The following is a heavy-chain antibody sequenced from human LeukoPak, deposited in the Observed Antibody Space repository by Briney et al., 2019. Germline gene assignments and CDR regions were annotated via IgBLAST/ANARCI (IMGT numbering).Heavy chain of an antibody. Sequence: GGSLRLSCAASGFTFSSYSMNWVRQAPGKGLEWVSSISSSSGYIYYADSVKGRFTISRDNAKNSLYLQMSSLRAEDTAVYYCARRNYYGSGDKFDYWGQGTLVTVSS. D-gene: IGHD3-10*01. V-gene: IGHV3-21*01. CDR1: GFTFSSYS. CDR3: ARRNYYGSGDKFDY. J-gene: IGHJ4*02. CDR2: ISSSSGYI.